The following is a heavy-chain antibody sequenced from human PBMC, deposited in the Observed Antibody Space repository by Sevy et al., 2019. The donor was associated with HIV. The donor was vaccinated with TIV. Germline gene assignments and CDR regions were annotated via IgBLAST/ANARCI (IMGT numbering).Heavy chain of an antibody. J-gene: IGHJ4*02. CDR3: ARALSPAAGNFDY. CDR2: INPNSGGT. D-gene: IGHD6-13*01. CDR1: GYTFTSYY. Sequence: ASVKVSCKASGYTFTSYYMHWVRQAPGQGLEWMGWINPNSGGTNYAQKFQGRVTMTRDTSISTAYMELSRLRSDDTAVYYCARALSPAAGNFDYWGQGTLVTVSS. V-gene: IGHV1-2*02.